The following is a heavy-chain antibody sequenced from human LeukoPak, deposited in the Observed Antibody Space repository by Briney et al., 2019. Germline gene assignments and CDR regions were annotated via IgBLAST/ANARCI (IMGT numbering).Heavy chain of an antibody. V-gene: IGHV4-59*01. CDR1: GGSISSYY. CDR2: IYYSGST. J-gene: IGHJ4*02. CDR3: AVLRGYSYGSYFDY. D-gene: IGHD5-18*01. Sequence: SETLSLTCTISGGSISSYYWSWIRKPPGKGLEWLGYIYYSGSTNYNPSLKSRVTISVDTSKNQFSLKLSSVTAADRAVYYGAVLRGYSYGSYFDYWGQGTLVTVSS.